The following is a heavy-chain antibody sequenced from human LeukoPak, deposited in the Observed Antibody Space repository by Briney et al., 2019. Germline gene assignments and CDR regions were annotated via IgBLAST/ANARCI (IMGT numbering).Heavy chain of an antibody. CDR2: INHSGDT. CDR3: ARGSRNYNNYEGADY. V-gene: IGHV4-34*01. Sequence: SETLSLTCADYGEAFSGYYWSWIRQPPGKGLEWIGEINHSGDTKYNPSLKSRVSMSVDVSKDQFSLKLTSLTAADTAVYYCARGSRNYNNYEGADYWGQGTLVTVSS. CDR1: GEAFSGYY. J-gene: IGHJ4*02. D-gene: IGHD4-11*01.